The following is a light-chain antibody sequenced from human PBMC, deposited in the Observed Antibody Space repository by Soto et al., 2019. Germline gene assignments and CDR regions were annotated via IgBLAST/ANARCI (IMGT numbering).Light chain of an antibody. V-gene: IGLV2-11*01. CDR2: DVS. CDR3: CSYAGSHFL. J-gene: IGLJ2*01. Sequence: QSALTQPRSVSGSPGQSVTISCTGTSSDVGGYNFVSWYQQHPGKAPKLMIYDVSQRPSGVPDRFSGSKSGNTASLTISGLQDEDEADYHCCSYAGSHFLFGGGTKLTVL. CDR1: SSDVGGYNF.